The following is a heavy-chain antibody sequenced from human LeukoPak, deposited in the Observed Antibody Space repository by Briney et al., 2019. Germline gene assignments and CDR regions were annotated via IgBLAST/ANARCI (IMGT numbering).Heavy chain of an antibody. V-gene: IGHV1-18*01. D-gene: IGHD6-13*01. CDR3: AREGAAAGTHFDY. J-gene: IGHJ4*02. Sequence: ASVKVSCKASGYSFVGYGITWVRQAPGQGLEWMGWFNPENGNTNYAQKVQGRVTMTADTSTSTSYMELRSLRSDDTAVYYCAREGAAAGTHFDYWGQGTLVTVSS. CDR1: GYSFVGYG. CDR2: FNPENGNT.